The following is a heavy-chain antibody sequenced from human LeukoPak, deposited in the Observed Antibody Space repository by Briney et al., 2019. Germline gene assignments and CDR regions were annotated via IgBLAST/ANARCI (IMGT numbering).Heavy chain of an antibody. Sequence: GGSLRLSCAASGFTLSSTSYGMHWVRQAPGKGLEWVAMISYDGGSTYYADSVKGRFIISRDSSNNAVYLQMNSLRTEDSALYYCARDARTSYYYDSSGYYYEGSFDYWGQGTLVTVSS. J-gene: IGHJ4*02. D-gene: IGHD3-22*01. V-gene: IGHV3-30*04. CDR2: ISYDGGST. CDR1: GFTLSSTSYG. CDR3: ARDARTSYYYDSSGYYYEGSFDY.